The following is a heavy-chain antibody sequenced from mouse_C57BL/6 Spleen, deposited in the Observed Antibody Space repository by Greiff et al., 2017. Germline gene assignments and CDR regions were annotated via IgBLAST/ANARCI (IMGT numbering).Heavy chain of an antibody. CDR2: INPNNGGT. Sequence: VQLQQSGPELVKPGASVKMSCKASGYTFTDYNMHWVKQSHGKSLEWIGYINPNNGGTSYNQKFKGKATLTVNKSSSTAYMELRSLTSEDSAVYYCATTGTEGLFDYWGQGTTLTVSS. CDR1: GYTFTDYN. J-gene: IGHJ2*01. D-gene: IGHD4-1*02. CDR3: ATTGTEGLFDY. V-gene: IGHV1-22*01.